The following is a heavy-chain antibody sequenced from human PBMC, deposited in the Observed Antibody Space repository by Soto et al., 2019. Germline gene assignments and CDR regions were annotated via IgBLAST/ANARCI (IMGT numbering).Heavy chain of an antibody. CDR2: IYSDGST. CDR1: GFTVSSKY. CDR3: AAERGPTYYFDY. D-gene: IGHD2-21*01. Sequence: GGSLRLSCAASGFTVSSKYMSWVRQAPGKGLEWVSVIYSDGSTYYADSVKGRFTISRDNSKNTLYLQMNSLRAEDTAVYYCAAERGPTYYFDYWGQGTLVTVSS. V-gene: IGHV3-53*01. J-gene: IGHJ4*02.